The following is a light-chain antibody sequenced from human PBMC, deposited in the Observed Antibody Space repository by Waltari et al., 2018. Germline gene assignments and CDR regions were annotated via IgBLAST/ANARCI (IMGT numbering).Light chain of an antibody. CDR2: EVT. V-gene: IGLV2-23*02. CDR3: CSYVGLGTYV. CDR1: SSDVGNYNL. J-gene: IGLJ1*01. Sequence: QSGLAQPASASGSPGQSITITCTGTSSDVGNYNLVSWYQQRPGTAPRLFIYEVTKRAPGTSDRFSASKAGNTASLSISGLQAQEDEADYYCCSYVGLGTYVFGTGTKVTV.